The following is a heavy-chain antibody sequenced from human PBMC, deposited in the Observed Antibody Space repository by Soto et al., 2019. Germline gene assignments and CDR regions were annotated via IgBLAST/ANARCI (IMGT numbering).Heavy chain of an antibody. Sequence: GGSLRLSCAASGFTFDDYGMSWVRQAPGKGLEWVSGINWNGGSTGYADPVKGRFTISRDNAKNPLYLQMNSLRAEDTALYHCARDGPYDYIWGSYHTYWGQGTLVTVSS. CDR2: INWNGGST. D-gene: IGHD3-16*02. V-gene: IGHV3-20*01. J-gene: IGHJ4*02. CDR1: GFTFDDYG. CDR3: ARDGPYDYIWGSYHTY.